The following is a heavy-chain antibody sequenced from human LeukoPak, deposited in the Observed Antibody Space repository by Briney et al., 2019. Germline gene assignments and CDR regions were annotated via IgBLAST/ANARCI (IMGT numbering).Heavy chain of an antibody. V-gene: IGHV3-11*05. Sequence: GGSLRLSCAASGFSFSDYYMSWIRQAPGKGLEWVSYISSSSSYTNYADSVKGRFTISRDNAKNSLYLQMNSLRAEDTAVYYCAREDSSGYLGYWGEGTLITVSS. CDR1: GFSFSDYY. J-gene: IGHJ4*02. D-gene: IGHD3-22*01. CDR2: ISSSSSYT. CDR3: AREDSSGYLGY.